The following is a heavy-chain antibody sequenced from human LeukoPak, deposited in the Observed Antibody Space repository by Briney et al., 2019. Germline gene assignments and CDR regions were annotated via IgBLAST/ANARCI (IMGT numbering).Heavy chain of an antibody. CDR3: ARGRGPPNSNRDFYYYYYMDV. V-gene: IGHV1-3*03. Sequence: ASVKVSCKASGYTFTKYAIHWVRQAPGQRFEWMGWINAANGHTKYSQEFQDRITITRDTFATTAYMELSNLRSEDMALYYCARGRGPPNSNRDFYYYYYMDVWGTGTTVTVSS. CDR1: GYTFTKYA. J-gene: IGHJ6*03. D-gene: IGHD6-13*01. CDR2: INAANGHT.